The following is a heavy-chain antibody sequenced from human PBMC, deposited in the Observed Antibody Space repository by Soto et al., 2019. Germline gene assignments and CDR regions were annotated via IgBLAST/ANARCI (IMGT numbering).Heavy chain of an antibody. CDR2: INHSGST. J-gene: IGHJ5*02. V-gene: IGHV4-34*01. CDR3: AREGYDILTGYYH. CDR1: GGSFSGYY. D-gene: IGHD3-9*01. Sequence: TSETLSLTCAVYGGSFSGYYWSWIRQPPGKGLEWIGEINHSGSTNYNPSLKSRVTISVDTSKNQFSLKLSSVTAADTAVYYCAREGYDILTGYYHWGQGTLVTVSS.